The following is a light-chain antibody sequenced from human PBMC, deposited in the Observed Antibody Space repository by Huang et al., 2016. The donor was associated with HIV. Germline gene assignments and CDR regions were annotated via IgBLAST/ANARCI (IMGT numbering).Light chain of an antibody. CDR2: WAS. CDR3: QQYSNART. CDR1: QSVLDTSNNKNY. J-gene: IGKJ1*01. Sequence: DIVMTQSPDSLAVSLGERATINCKSSQSVLDTSNNKNYLAWYQQKPGQPPNLLIYWASTRESGVPDRFSGGGSGTDFALSSSSLQAEDVAVYYCQQYSNARTFGQGTKVEIK. V-gene: IGKV4-1*01.